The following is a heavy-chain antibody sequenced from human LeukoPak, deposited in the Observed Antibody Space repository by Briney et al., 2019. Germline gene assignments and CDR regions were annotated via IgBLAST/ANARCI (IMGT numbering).Heavy chain of an antibody. CDR2: IRYDGSNK. V-gene: IGHV3-30*02. Sequence: GGSLRLSCAASGLTFISYSIHWVRQAPGKGLEWVAFIRYDGSNKYYADSVKGRFTISRDNSKNTVYLQMNSLRAEDTAVYYCAKHGLPLVVISAPLDYWGQGTLVTVAS. D-gene: IGHD2-15*01. J-gene: IGHJ4*02. CDR3: AKHGLPLVVISAPLDY. CDR1: GLTFISYS.